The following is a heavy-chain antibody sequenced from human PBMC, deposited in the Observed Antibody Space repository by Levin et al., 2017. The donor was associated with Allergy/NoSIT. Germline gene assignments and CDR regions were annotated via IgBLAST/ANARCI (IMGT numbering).Heavy chain of an antibody. V-gene: IGHV4-39*01. J-gene: IGHJ4*02. D-gene: IGHD3-16*02. CDR3: ARHMWNDYIWGSYRTQYYFDY. Sequence: SETLSLTCTVSGGSISSSSYYWGWIRQPPGKGLEWIGSIYYSGSTYYNPSLKSRVTISVDTSKNQFSLKLSSVTAADTAVYYCARHMWNDYIWGSYRTQYYFDYWGQGTLVTVSS. CDR2: IYYSGST. CDR1: GGSISSSSYY.